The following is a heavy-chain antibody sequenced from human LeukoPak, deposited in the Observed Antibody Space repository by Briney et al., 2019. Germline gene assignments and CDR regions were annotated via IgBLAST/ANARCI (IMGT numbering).Heavy chain of an antibody. Sequence: SETLSLTCAVYGGSFSGYYWGWIRQPPGKGLEWIGEINHSGSTNYNPSLKSRVTISVDTSKNQFSLKLSSVTAADTAVYYCARVTTPFDYWGQGTLVTVSS. V-gene: IGHV4-34*01. CDR2: INHSGST. J-gene: IGHJ4*02. CDR1: GGSFSGYY. D-gene: IGHD4-11*01. CDR3: ARVTTPFDY.